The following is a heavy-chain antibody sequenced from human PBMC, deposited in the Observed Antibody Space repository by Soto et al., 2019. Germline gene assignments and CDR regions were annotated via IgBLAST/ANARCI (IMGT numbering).Heavy chain of an antibody. CDR3: TRGRLTLTPSLIFDF. CDR1: GYTFTNYG. J-gene: IGHJ4*02. D-gene: IGHD3-9*01. V-gene: IGHV1-18*01. Sequence: QVQLVQSGAEVKKPGASVKVSCKASGYTFTNYGIAWVRPAPGQGLEWMGWISPYSGKTDYRQNLQGRVTMTADTATTTAYVERRSPRSDDTAVYYGTRGRLTLTPSLIFDFGGQGNLVTVSS. CDR2: ISPYSGKT.